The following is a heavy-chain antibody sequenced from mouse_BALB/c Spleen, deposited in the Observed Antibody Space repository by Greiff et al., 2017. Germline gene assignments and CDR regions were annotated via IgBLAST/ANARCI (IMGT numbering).Heavy chain of an antibody. CDR3: ARGEGSSPWFAY. D-gene: IGHD1-1*01. V-gene: IGHV3-6*02. Sequence: EVQLQESGPGLVKPSQSLSLTCSVTGYSITSGYYWNWIRQFPGNKLELMGYILYEGSNNYNPSLKNRITITRDTSKNQFFLKLNSVTTEDTATYYCARGEGSSPWFAYWGQGTLVTVSA. CDR2: ILYEGSN. J-gene: IGHJ3*01. CDR1: GYSITSGYY.